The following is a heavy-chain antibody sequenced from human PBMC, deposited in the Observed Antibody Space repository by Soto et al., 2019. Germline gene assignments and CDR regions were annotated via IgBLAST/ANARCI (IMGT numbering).Heavy chain of an antibody. J-gene: IGHJ4*02. V-gene: IGHV3-30-3*01. Sequence: QVQLVESGGGVVQPGRSLRLSCAASGFMFSSYAMHWVRQAPGKGLEWVAVKTYDGSNKYYADSVKGRFTISRDNSKNTLYLQMNSLRADDTAVYYCARAGGLLVDYCGQGTLVTVSS. D-gene: IGHD1-26*01. CDR2: KTYDGSNK. CDR1: GFMFSSYA. CDR3: ARAGGLLVDY.